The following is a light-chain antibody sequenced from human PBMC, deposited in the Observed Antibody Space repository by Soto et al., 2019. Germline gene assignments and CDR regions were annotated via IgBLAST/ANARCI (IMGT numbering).Light chain of an antibody. J-gene: IGKJ1*01. Sequence: EIVLTQSPGTLSLSPGERATLSCRASQSVSSSYLAWYQQKPGQAPRLLIYGASSTATGIPDRFSGSGCGTEFTLTISRLGPEDVEVYYCQQHSYSTGCTFGQGTKVEIK. V-gene: IGKV3-20*01. CDR1: QSVSSSY. CDR2: GAS. CDR3: QQHSYSTGCT.